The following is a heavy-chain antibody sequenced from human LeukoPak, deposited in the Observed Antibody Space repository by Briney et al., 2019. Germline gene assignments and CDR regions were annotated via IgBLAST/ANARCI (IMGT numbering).Heavy chain of an antibody. CDR2: ISGSGAST. Sequence: PGGSLRLSCAASGFTFSSYAMSWVRQAPGKGLEWVSVISGSGASTFCADSVKGRFSISRDNSKNTLYLQMNSLRAEDTAVYYCAKDPSGASIVRYFDYWGQGTLVIVSS. CDR1: GFTFSSYA. V-gene: IGHV3-23*01. D-gene: IGHD3-16*02. J-gene: IGHJ4*02. CDR3: AKDPSGASIVRYFDY.